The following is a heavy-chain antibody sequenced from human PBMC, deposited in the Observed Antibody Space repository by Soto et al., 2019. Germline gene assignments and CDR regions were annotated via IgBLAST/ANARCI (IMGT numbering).Heavy chain of an antibody. V-gene: IGHV1-24*01. CDR1: GYTLSELS. J-gene: IGHJ4*02. CDR2: FDPEQGET. D-gene: IGHD3-10*02. Sequence: ASVKVSCKLSGYTLSELSMHWVRQSPGKGLEWMGGFDPEQGETIYAQKFQGRLTLTEDTSTNTAYLEVTSLRTEDTAVYYCASPYVTPDDVSVTDYWGQGTLVTVSS. CDR3: ASPYVTPDDVSVTDY.